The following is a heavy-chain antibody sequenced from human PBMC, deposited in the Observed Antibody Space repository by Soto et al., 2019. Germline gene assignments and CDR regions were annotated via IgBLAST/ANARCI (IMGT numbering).Heavy chain of an antibody. CDR2: IWYDGSNK. V-gene: IGHV3-33*01. CDR1: ECAFIGDR. Sequence: PGGSLRLSGAAGECAFIGDRLHRVRQAPGKELEWVAVIWYDGSNKYYADSVKGRFTISRDNSKNTVYLQMNSLKVEDSAVYYCARGKGYNNGYFYYWCQGTLVTVSS. CDR3: ARGKGYNNGYFYY. J-gene: IGHJ4*02. D-gene: IGHD5-18*01.